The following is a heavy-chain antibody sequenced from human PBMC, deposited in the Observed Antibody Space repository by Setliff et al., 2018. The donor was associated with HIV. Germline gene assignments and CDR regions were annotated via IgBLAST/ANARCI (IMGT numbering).Heavy chain of an antibody. CDR1: GFTFSAYS. D-gene: IGHD2-2*01. J-gene: IGHJ1*01. V-gene: IGHV3-48*01. CDR2: ISDTGNIV. CDR3: ARSAQDCSSTRCFPDKYFHH. Sequence: PGGSLRLSCAGSGFTFSAYSMNWVRQTPGKGLEWVAYISDTGNIVYYADSVRGRFTISRDDARISLYLQMNSLRVEDTAVYFCARSAQDCSSTRCFPDKYFHHWGRGTLVTVSS.